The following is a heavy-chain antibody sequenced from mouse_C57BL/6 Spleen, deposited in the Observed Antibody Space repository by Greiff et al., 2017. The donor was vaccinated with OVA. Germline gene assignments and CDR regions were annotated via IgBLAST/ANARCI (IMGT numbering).Heavy chain of an antibody. CDR3: ARYEAPGGGFAY. J-gene: IGHJ3*01. CDR1: GFTFTDYY. CDR2: IRNKANGYTT. V-gene: IGHV7-3*01. D-gene: IGHD4-1*01. Sequence: EVQLVESGGGLVQPGGSLSLSCAASGFTFTDYYMSWVRQPPGKALEWLGFIRNKANGYTTEYSASVKGRFTISRDNSQSILYLQRNALRAEDSATYYCARYEAPGGGFAYWGQGTLVTVSA.